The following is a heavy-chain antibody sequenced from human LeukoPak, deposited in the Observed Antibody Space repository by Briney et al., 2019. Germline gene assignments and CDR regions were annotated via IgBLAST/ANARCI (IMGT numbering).Heavy chain of an antibody. J-gene: IGHJ5*01. D-gene: IGHD4-17*01. CDR1: GDSVSSTNYY. CDR3: AREGAYRTYGDYSPFDF. V-gene: IGHV4-39*07. CDR2: THYSGNT. Sequence: SETLSLTCVVSGDSVSSTNYYWGWIRQPPGKGLEWIGTTHYSGNTYYNPSLKSRVTISLDTSKNQFSLRLNSVTAADTAVYYCAREGAYRTYGDYSPFDFWGQGTLVTVSS.